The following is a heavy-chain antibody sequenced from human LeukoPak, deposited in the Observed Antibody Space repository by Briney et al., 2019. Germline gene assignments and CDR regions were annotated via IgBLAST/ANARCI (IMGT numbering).Heavy chain of an antibody. J-gene: IGHJ3*02. CDR3: AKSIAARPGNRAFDT. CDR2: IRYDGSNK. CDR1: GFTFSSYG. Sequence: GGSLRLSCAASGFTFSSYGMHWVRQAPGKGLEWVAFIRYDGSNKYYADSVKGRFTISRDNSKNTLYLQMNSLRAEDTAVCYCAKSIAARPGNRAFDTWGQGTMVTVSS. V-gene: IGHV3-30*02. D-gene: IGHD6-6*01.